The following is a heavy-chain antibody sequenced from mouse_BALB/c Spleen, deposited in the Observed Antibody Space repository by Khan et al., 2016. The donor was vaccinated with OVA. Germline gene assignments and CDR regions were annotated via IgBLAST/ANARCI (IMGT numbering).Heavy chain of an antibody. V-gene: IGHV1-7*01. D-gene: IGHD1-1*01. CDR3: VKHGSSSAWFTY. CDR2: INPSTDYT. J-gene: IGHJ3*01. CDR1: GYTFTSYW. Sequence: VQLQESGAELAKPGASVKMSCKASGYTFTSYWMHWVKQRPGQGLEWIGYINPSTDYTEYNQKFKDKATLTVDKSSSTAYMQLTSLTSEDSAVYYCVKHGSSSAWFTYWGQGTLVTVSA.